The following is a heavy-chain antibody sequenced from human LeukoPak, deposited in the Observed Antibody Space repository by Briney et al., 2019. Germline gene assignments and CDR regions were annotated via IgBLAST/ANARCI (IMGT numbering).Heavy chain of an antibody. J-gene: IGHJ3*02. CDR1: GYTLTELS. CDR3: ATDLPFVVVTAIPTDDASDI. V-gene: IGHV1-24*01. D-gene: IGHD2-21*02. CDR2: FDPEDGET. Sequence: ASVKVSCKVSGYTLTELSMHWVRQAPGKGLEWMGGFDPEDGETIYAQKFQGRVTMTEDTSTDTAYMELSSLRSEDTAVYYCATDLPFVVVTAIPTDDASDIWGQGTMVTVSS.